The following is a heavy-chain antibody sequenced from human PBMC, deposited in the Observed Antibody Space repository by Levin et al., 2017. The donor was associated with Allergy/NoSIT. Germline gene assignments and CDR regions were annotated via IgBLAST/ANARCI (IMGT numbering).Heavy chain of an antibody. CDR2: IWYDGSNK. V-gene: IGHV3-33*01. CDR3: ARGVREGVLVVYAPSDY. D-gene: IGHD2-8*02. J-gene: IGHJ4*02. Sequence: GGSLRLSCAASGFTFSSYGMHWVRQAPGKGLEWVAVIWYDGSNKYYADSVKGRFTISRDNSKNTLYLQMNSLRAEDTAVYYCARGVREGVLVVYAPSDYWGQGTLVTVSS. CDR1: GFTFSSYG.